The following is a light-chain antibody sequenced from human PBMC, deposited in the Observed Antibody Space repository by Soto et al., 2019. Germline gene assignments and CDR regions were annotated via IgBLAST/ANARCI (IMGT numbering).Light chain of an antibody. Sequence: LTQPPSASGTPGQRVTISSFGSKPKNGKKTVNWYQQVPGTAPKPLIYGYNQRPSGVPDRFSGSWSGTSASLAISGLHSEDEADYYCSAWDDSLNGYVFGTGTKVTVL. CDR1: KPKNGKKT. V-gene: IGLV1-44*01. CDR2: GYN. J-gene: IGLJ1*01. CDR3: SAWDDSLNGYV.